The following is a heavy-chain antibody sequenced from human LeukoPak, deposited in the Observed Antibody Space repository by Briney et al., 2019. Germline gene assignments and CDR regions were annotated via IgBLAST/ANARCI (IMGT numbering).Heavy chain of an antibody. CDR1: GFTFSSYG. V-gene: IGHV3-23*01. D-gene: IGHD3-22*01. Sequence: GGSLRLSCAASGFTFSSYGMHWVRQAPGKGLEWVSAISGSGGSTYYADSVKGRFTISRDNSKNTLYLQMNSLRAEDTAVYYCAKDLHDSSGGGMDVWGQGTTVTVSS. CDR3: AKDLHDSSGGGMDV. CDR2: ISGSGGST. J-gene: IGHJ6*02.